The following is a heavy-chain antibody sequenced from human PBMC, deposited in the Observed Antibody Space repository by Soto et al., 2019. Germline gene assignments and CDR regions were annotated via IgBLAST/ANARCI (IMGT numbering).Heavy chain of an antibody. J-gene: IGHJ3*02. CDR1: GFTFSSYS. D-gene: IGHD3-10*01. Sequence: GGFLRLSCAASGFTFSSYSMNWVRQAPGKGLEWVGRVKSKTDGGTTDYPAPVKSRFTISKDDSKNTLYLQMNSLKTEDTAVYYCTNIGPGSRAFDIWGQGTMVTVSS. CDR3: TNIGPGSRAFDI. V-gene: IGHV3-15*01. CDR2: VKSKTDGGTT.